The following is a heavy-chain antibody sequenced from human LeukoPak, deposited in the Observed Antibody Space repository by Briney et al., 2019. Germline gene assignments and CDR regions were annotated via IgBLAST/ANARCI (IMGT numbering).Heavy chain of an antibody. Sequence: GDSVKVSCKASGYTFTAYYMHWVRQAPGQGLEWMGWINPNSGGTNYAQKFQGRVTMTRDTSISTAYMELSRLRSDDTAVYYCARENGDIVNWFDPWGQGTLVTVSS. CDR1: GYTFTAYY. CDR2: INPNSGGT. V-gene: IGHV1-2*02. D-gene: IGHD5-12*01. J-gene: IGHJ5*02. CDR3: ARENGDIVNWFDP.